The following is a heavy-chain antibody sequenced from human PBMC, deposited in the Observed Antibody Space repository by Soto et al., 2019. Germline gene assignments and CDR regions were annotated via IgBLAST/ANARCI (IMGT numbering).Heavy chain of an antibody. CDR2: ISYDGSNK. CDR3: AKGDVHSSGWFLPFGYYYGMDV. V-gene: IGHV3-30*18. CDR1: GFTFSSYG. Sequence: HPGGSLRLSCAASGFTFSSYGMHWVRQAPGKGLEWVAVISYDGSNKYYADSVKGRFTISRDNSKNTLYLQMNSLRAGDTAVYYCAKGDVHSSGWFLPFGYYYGMDVWGQGTTVTVSS. D-gene: IGHD6-13*01. J-gene: IGHJ6*02.